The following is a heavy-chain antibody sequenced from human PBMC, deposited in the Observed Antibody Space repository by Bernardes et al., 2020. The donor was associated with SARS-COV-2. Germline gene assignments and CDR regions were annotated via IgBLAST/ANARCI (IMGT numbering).Heavy chain of an antibody. CDR3: ARGDVWSTSSYFDY. J-gene: IGHJ4*02. V-gene: IGHV3-30-3*01. CDR1: GITFSSYA. Sequence: GGSLRLSCAASGITFSSYAMHWVRQTPGKGLEWVAVISNDGNTKYYADSVKGRFTISRDNSKNTLYLQLNSLRGEDTGIYYCARGDVWSTSSYFDYWGQGTLVTVSS. CDR2: ISNDGNTK. D-gene: IGHD1-26*01.